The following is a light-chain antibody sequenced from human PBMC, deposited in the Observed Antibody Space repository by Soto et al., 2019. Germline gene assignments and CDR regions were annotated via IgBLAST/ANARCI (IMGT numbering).Light chain of an antibody. CDR1: QGIGDT. J-gene: IGKJ2*01. V-gene: IGKV3-15*01. Sequence: EVVLTQSPATLSVSPGEGVTLSCRASQGIGDTLAWYQHKPGQTTRLLIYDTSARATGVPARFSGSRSGPEFILTISSLQPGDFATYYCQQLYSYPYTFGQGTKLQIK. CDR2: DTS. CDR3: QQLYSYPYT.